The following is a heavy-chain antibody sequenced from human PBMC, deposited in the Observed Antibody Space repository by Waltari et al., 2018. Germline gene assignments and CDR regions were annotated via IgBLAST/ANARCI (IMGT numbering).Heavy chain of an antibody. V-gene: IGHV3-48*03. J-gene: IGHJ4*02. CDR2: ISTSGTVM. D-gene: IGHD2-15*01. CDR3: ARGRDCSGGSCYLDH. CDR1: GLIFSNYE. Sequence: EVQVVEPGGGMVQPGGSLRLSWVPSGLIFSNYEMNWVRQAPGKGLESVSYISTSGTVMYYAESVEGRFTISRDNPKNSLYLQMNSLRAEDTAVYFCARGRDCSGGSCYLDHWGQGTLVTVSS.